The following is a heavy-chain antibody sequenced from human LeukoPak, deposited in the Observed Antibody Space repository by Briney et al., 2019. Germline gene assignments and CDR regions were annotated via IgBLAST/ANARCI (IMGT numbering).Heavy chain of an antibody. V-gene: IGHV3-48*02. Sequence: GGSLRLSCAASGFTFSIAWMTWVRQAPGKGLEWISFISSSSGTIYYADSVKGRFTISRDNAKNSLYLQMNSLRDEDTAVYYCVRDRAGGNSVWFDPWGQGTLVTVSS. CDR1: GFTFSIAW. D-gene: IGHD4-23*01. CDR2: ISSSSGTI. J-gene: IGHJ5*02. CDR3: VRDRAGGNSVWFDP.